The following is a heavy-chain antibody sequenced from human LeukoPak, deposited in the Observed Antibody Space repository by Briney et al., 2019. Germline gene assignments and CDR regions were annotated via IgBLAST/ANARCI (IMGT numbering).Heavy chain of an antibody. CDR1: GFTFRSYG. CDR3: ARALGGYDFDY. CDR2: LRGSGGST. J-gene: IGHJ4*02. V-gene: IGHV3-23*01. D-gene: IGHD3-16*01. Sequence: GGSLRLSCAASGFTFRSYGMSWVRQAPGKGLGWVSSLRGSGGSTYYADSVKGRFTISRDNSKNTLFLHMNSLRAEDTAVYYCARALGGYDFDYWGQGTLVTVSS.